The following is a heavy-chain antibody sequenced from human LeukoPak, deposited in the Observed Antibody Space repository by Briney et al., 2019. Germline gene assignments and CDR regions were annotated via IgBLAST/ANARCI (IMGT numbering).Heavy chain of an antibody. CDR1: GFTFSGSA. V-gene: IGHV3-73*01. D-gene: IGHD1-26*01. Sequence: PGGSLRLSCAGSGFTFSGSAVHWVRQASGKGLEWVGRIRSKANSYATAYAASVKGRFTISRDDSKNTAYLQMNSLKTEDTAVYYCTSQKWELLSHFDYWGQGTLVTVSS. CDR2: IRSKANSYAT. J-gene: IGHJ4*02. CDR3: TSQKWELLSHFDY.